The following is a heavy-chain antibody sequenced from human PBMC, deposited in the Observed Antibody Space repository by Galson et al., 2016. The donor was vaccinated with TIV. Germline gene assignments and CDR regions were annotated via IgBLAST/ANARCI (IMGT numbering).Heavy chain of an antibody. CDR2: LDWENDK. D-gene: IGHD3-3*01. V-gene: IGHV2-70*01. Sequence: PALVKPPQTLTLTCTFSGSSLRSSGVCVSWIRQAPGKALEWLALLDWENDKYYSTSLNTRLTISKDTSKNRVVLTMANMGPVDTATYYCARKLEWDRNGWFDHWGQGVRVTVSS. J-gene: IGHJ5*02. CDR1: GSSLRSSGVC. CDR3: ARKLEWDRNGWFDH.